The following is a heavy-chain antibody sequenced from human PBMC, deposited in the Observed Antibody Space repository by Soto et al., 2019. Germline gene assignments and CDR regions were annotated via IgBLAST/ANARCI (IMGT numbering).Heavy chain of an antibody. CDR1: GCTFTSYG. D-gene: IGHD6-19*01. CDR3: ARELGIAVAGNFLEWFDP. J-gene: IGHJ5*02. Sequence: GASVKVSCKASGCTFTSYGISWVRQAPGQGLEWMGWISAYNGNTNYAQKLQGRVTMTTDTSTSTAYMELRSLRSDDTAVYYCARELGIAVAGNFLEWFDPWGQGTLVTVSS. V-gene: IGHV1-18*01. CDR2: ISAYNGNT.